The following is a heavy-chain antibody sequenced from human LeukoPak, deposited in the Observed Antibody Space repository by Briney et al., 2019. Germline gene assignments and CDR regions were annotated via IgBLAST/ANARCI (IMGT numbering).Heavy chain of an antibody. CDR3: AWGGQRITIFGVVPHDAFDI. CDR2: ISAYNGNT. V-gene: IGHV1-18*01. CDR1: GYTFTSYG. D-gene: IGHD3-3*01. J-gene: IGHJ3*02. Sequence: ASVKVSCKASGYTFTSYGISWVRQAPGQGLEWMGWISAYNGNTNYAQKLQGRVTMTTDTSTSTAYMELRSLRSDDTAVYYCAWGGQRITIFGVVPHDAFDIWGQGTMVTVSS.